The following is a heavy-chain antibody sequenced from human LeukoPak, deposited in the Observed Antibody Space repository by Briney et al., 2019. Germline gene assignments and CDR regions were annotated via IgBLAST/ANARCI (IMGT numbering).Heavy chain of an antibody. Sequence: GGSLRLSCAASGFTFSSYAMHWVRQAPGKGLEWVAVISYDGSNKYYADSVKGRFTISRDNSKNTLYLQMNSLRAEDTAVYYCARDRGGCSGGSCSYYFDYWCQGTLVTVSS. V-gene: IGHV3-30-3*01. D-gene: IGHD2-15*01. CDR3: ARDRGGCSGGSCSYYFDY. CDR1: GFTFSSYA. CDR2: ISYDGSNK. J-gene: IGHJ4*02.